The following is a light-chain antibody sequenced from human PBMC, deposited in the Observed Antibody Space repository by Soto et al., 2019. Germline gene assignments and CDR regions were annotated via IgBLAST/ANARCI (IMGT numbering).Light chain of an antibody. CDR1: SSDVGGYNY. CDR3: RSYTTVSTYV. J-gene: IGLJ1*01. CDR2: DVR. V-gene: IGLV2-14*01. Sequence: QSVLTQPASVSGSPGQSITISCTGTSSDVGGYNYVSWYQQHPGKAPKLMIYDVRNRPSGVSNRFSGSKSVNTASLTISGLQAEDEADYYCRSYTTVSTYVFGTGTNVTVL.